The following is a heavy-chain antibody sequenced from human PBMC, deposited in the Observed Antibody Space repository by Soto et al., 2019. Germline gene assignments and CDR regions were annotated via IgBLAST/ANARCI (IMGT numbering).Heavy chain of an antibody. J-gene: IGHJ3*02. CDR3: AKATATGGGAFDI. CDR1: GFICSSYD. CDR2: ILVDGRT. Sequence: GGSLRLSCAASGFICSSYDMSWVRQAPGKGLEWVSTILVDGRTFYVDSVKGRFTISRDTSQNTVYLQMNSLTAGDTALYYCAKATATGGGAFDICGKGTMFTVSS. V-gene: IGHV3-23*01. D-gene: IGHD2-8*02.